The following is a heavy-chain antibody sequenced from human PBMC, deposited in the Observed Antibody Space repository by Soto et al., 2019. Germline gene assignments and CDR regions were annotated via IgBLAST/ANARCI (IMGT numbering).Heavy chain of an antibody. CDR3: ARGFGLEWLLYYVDYYYYMDV. CDR1: GFTVSSNY. V-gene: IGHV3-53*04. D-gene: IGHD3-3*01. CDR2: IYSGGST. J-gene: IGHJ6*03. Sequence: GGSLRLSCAASGFTVSSNYMSWVRQAPGKGLEWVSVIYSGGSTYYADSVKGRFTISRHNSKNTLYLQMNSLRAEDTAVYYCARGFGLEWLLYYVDYYYYMDVWGKGTTVTVSS.